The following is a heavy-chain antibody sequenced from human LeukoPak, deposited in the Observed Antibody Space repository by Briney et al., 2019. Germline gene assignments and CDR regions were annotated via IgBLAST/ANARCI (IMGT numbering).Heavy chain of an antibody. CDR2: INHSGST. CDR1: GGSFSGYY. CDR3: ARGVAARAYGY. J-gene: IGHJ4*02. D-gene: IGHD6-6*01. V-gene: IGHV4-34*01. Sequence: SETLSLTCAGYGGSFSGYYWSWSRQPPGKGLEWIGEINHSGSTNYNPSLKSRVTISVDTSKNQFSLKLSSVTAADTAVYYCARGVAARAYGYWGQGTLVTVSS.